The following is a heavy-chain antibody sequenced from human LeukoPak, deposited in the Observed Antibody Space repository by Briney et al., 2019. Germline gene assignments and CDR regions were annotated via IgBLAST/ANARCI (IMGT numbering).Heavy chain of an antibody. Sequence: GGSLRLSCAASGFTFSSYAMYWVRQAPGKGLEWVALMSYDGGNKYYADSVKGRFTISRDNAKNTLYLQMNSLRAEDTAVYYCARERWELLRIPNYYYYYMDVWGKGTTVTVSS. CDR3: ARERWELLRIPNYYYYYMDV. D-gene: IGHD1-26*01. J-gene: IGHJ6*03. V-gene: IGHV3-30-3*01. CDR2: MSYDGGNK. CDR1: GFTFSSYA.